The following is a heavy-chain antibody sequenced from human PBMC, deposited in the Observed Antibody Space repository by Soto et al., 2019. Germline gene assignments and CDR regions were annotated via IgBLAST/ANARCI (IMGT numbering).Heavy chain of an antibody. CDR1: GYSFTSYW. V-gene: IGHV5-51*01. D-gene: IGHD3-16*01. CDR2: IYPGDSDT. Sequence: GESLKLSCKGSGYSFTSYWIGWVRQMPGKSLEWMGIIYPGDSDTRYSPSFQGRFTISRDNSKNTLYLQMSSLMAEDTALYYCSKDDLDVKGGSRVVGTGPVGDYWGQGTPVTVSS. CDR3: SKDDLDVKGGSRVVGTGPVGDY. J-gene: IGHJ4*02.